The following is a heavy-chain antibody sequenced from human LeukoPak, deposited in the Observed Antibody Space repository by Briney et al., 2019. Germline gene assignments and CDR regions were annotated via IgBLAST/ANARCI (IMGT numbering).Heavy chain of an antibody. D-gene: IGHD4-17*01. CDR3: ARVKDYGDTRRAFDI. CDR2: ISSSSSTI. V-gene: IGHV3-48*04. CDR1: GFTFSSYS. J-gene: IGHJ3*02. Sequence: GGSLRLSCAASGFTFSSYSMNWVRQAPGKGLEWVSYISSSSSTIYYADSVKGRFTISRDNAKNSLYLQMNSLRAEDTAVYYCARVKDYGDTRRAFDIWGQGTMVTVSS.